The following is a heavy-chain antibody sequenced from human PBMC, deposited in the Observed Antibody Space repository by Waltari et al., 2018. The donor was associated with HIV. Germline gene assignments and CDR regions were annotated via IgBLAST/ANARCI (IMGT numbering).Heavy chain of an antibody. CDR1: GFTFTDHW. CDR2: IKQDGSQK. D-gene: IGHD2-21*02. CDR3: VRSVGGNSAY. J-gene: IGHJ4*02. V-gene: IGHV3-7*01. Sequence: EVQLVESGGGLVQHGGSLRLSCAASGFTFTDHWMTWVRQAPGKGLEWGANIKQDGSQKYYVDSVKGRFTISRDNAKNALYLQMNSLGAEDTAVYYCVRSVGGNSAYWGQGTLVTVSS.